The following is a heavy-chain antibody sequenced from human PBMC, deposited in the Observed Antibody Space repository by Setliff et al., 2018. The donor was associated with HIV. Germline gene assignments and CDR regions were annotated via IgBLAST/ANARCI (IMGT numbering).Heavy chain of an antibody. D-gene: IGHD6-19*01. J-gene: IGHJ5*02. CDR2: FDPEDGET. CDR3: ATASSGWHWGWFDP. Sequence: ASVKVSCKVSGYTLTELSMHWVRQAPGKGLEWMGGFDPEDGETIYAQKFQGRVTMTEDTSTDTAYMELSSLRSEDTVVYYCATASSGWHWGWFDPWGQGTLVTVSS. CDR1: GYTLTELS. V-gene: IGHV1-24*01.